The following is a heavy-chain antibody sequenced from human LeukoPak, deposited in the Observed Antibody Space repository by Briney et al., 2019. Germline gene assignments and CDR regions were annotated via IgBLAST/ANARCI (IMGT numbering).Heavy chain of an antibody. D-gene: IGHD1-26*01. CDR3: ARTSGSSGFRRFDI. V-gene: IGHV1-69*13. Sequence: ASVKVSCKASGGTFSSYAISWVRQAPGQGLEWMGGIIPIFGTANYAQKFQGRVTITADESTSTAYMELSSLRSEDTAVYYCARTSGSSGFRRFDIWGQGTMVTVSS. CDR1: GGTFSSYA. J-gene: IGHJ3*02. CDR2: IIPIFGTA.